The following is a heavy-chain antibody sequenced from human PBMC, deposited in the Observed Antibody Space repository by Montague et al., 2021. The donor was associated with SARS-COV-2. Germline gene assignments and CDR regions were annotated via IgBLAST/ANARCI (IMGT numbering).Heavy chain of an antibody. Sequence: TLSLTCSVSGDSIGSGGYYWSWIRRAAGEGLERIGRIYTSGRTDYNPSLINRVIISLDTSKNQFSLKLSSLTTADTGVYYCARAPDDYETFGYWGQGIPVIVSS. D-gene: IGHD4-17*01. CDR1: GDSIGSGGYY. V-gene: IGHV4-61*02. CDR2: IYTSGRT. J-gene: IGHJ4*02. CDR3: ARAPDDYETFGY.